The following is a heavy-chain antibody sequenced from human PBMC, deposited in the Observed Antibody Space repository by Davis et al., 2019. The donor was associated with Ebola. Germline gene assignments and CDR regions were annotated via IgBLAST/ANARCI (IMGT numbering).Heavy chain of an antibody. J-gene: IGHJ6*02. CDR2: IYYRGST. CDR3: ARPNNYYYYGMDV. D-gene: IGHD2/OR15-2a*01. V-gene: IGHV4-39*01. CDR1: GGSISSSSYY. Sequence: SETLSLTCTVSGGSISSSSYYWGWIRQPPGKGLEWIGSIYYRGSTYYNPSLKSRVTISVDTSKKQFSLKLSSVTAADTAVYYCARPNNYYYYGMDVWGQGTTVTVSS.